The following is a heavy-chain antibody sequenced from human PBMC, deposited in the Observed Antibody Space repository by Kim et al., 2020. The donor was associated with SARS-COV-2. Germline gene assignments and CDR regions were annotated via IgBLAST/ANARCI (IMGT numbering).Heavy chain of an antibody. CDR3: ARDLAGAFDI. CDR1: GFTFSSYG. D-gene: IGHD3-10*01. J-gene: IGHJ3*02. CDR2: ISYDGSSK. V-gene: IGHV3-33*05. Sequence: GGSLRLSCAASGFTFSSYGMHWVRQAPGKGLEWVAVISYDGSSKYYADSVKGRFTISRDNSKNTLYLQMNSLRAEDTAVYYCARDLAGAFDIWGQGTMVTVSS.